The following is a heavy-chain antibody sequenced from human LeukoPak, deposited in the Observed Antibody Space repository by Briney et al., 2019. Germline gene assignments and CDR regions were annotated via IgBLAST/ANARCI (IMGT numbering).Heavy chain of an antibody. Sequence: GGSLRLSCAASGFTFSSYSMNWVRQAPGKGLEWVSSISSSSSYIYYADSMKGRFTISRDNAKNSLYLQMNSLRAEDTAVYYCARGWAGTTWGGYWGQGTLVTVSS. D-gene: IGHD1-1*01. CDR2: ISSSSSYI. CDR3: ARGWAGTTWGGY. J-gene: IGHJ4*02. CDR1: GFTFSSYS. V-gene: IGHV3-21*01.